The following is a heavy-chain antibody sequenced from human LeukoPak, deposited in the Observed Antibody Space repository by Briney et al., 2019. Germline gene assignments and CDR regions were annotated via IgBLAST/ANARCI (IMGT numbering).Heavy chain of an antibody. J-gene: IGHJ4*02. D-gene: IGHD2-15*01. Sequence: ASVKVSCKAFGYTFTSNYMHWVRQAPGQGPEWMGVISPSGGSTTYAQKFQGRVTITADKSTSTAYMELSSLRSEDTAVYYCARARYCSGGSCYNPLDYWGQGTLVTVSS. V-gene: IGHV1-46*01. CDR2: ISPSGGST. CDR1: GYTFTSNY. CDR3: ARARYCSGGSCYNPLDY.